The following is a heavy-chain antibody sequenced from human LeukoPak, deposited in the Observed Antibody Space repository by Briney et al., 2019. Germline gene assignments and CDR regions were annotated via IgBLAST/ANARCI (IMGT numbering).Heavy chain of an antibody. V-gene: IGHV3-23*01. J-gene: IGHJ4*02. Sequence: GGSLRLSCAASGFTFSSYAMSWVRQAPGKGLEWASAISGSGGSTYYADSVKGRFTISRDNSKNTLYLQMNSLRAEDTAVYYCAKDRRSSLYYFDYWGQGTLVTVSS. D-gene: IGHD2-2*01. CDR3: AKDRRSSLYYFDY. CDR2: ISGSGGST. CDR1: GFTFSSYA.